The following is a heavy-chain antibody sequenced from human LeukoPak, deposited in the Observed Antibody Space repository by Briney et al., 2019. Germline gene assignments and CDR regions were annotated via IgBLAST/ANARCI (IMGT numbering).Heavy chain of an antibody. CDR1: GGTFSSYA. J-gene: IGHJ4*02. CDR3: AGETQAVAGRHFDY. Sequence: SVKVSCKASGGTFSSYAISWVRQAPGQGLEWMGGIIPIFGTANYAQKFQGRVTITTDESTSTAYMELSSLRSEGTAVYYCAGETQAVAGRHFDYWGQGTLVTVSS. V-gene: IGHV1-69*05. CDR2: IIPIFGTA. D-gene: IGHD6-19*01.